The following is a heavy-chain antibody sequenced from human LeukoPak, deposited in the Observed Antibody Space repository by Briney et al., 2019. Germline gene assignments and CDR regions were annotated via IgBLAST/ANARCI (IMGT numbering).Heavy chain of an antibody. CDR3: SKGGYCSSTSCPPDY. D-gene: IGHD2-2*01. J-gene: IGHJ4*02. CDR1: GFTFSSYA. V-gene: IGHV3-23*01. CDR2: ISGSGGST. Sequence: GGSLRLSCAASGFTFSSYAMSWVRQAPGKGLEWVSAISGSGGSTYYADSVKGRFTISRDNSKNTLYLQMNRLRAEDTALYYCSKGGYCSSTSCPPDYWGQGTLVTVSS.